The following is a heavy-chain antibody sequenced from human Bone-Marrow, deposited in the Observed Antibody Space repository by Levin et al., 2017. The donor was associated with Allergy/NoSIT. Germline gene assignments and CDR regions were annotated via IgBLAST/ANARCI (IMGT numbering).Heavy chain of an antibody. V-gene: IGHV1-69*01. CDR3: ARSEGDDYGSGNSFNSYYFDH. CDR1: GDIFNTYA. D-gene: IGHD3-10*01. Sequence: KISCKVSGDIFNTYAISWVRQAPGQGLEWMGGIIPIFRKANYAQRFQGRVTITADESTSTAYMEVSSLRSEDTAVYYCARSEGDDYGSGNSFNSYYFDHWGQGTLVTVSS. J-gene: IGHJ4*02. CDR2: IIPIFRKA.